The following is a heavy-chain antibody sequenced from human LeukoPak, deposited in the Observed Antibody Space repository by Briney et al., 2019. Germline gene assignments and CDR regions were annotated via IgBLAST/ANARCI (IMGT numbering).Heavy chain of an antibody. Sequence: PGRSLRLSCAASGFTLSSYAMHWVRQAPGKGLEWVAVIWYDGADKYYADSVKGRFTISRDNYENTLYLQMNSLRAEDTAVYYCARGISAGVDIFDFYYTRTNYWGQGTLVTVSS. CDR1: GFTLSSYA. V-gene: IGHV3-33*01. J-gene: IGHJ4*02. D-gene: IGHD3-3*01. CDR3: ARGISAGVDIFDFYYTRTNY. CDR2: IWYDGADK.